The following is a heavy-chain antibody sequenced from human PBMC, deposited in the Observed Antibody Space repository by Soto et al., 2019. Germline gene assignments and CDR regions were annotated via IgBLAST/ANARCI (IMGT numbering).Heavy chain of an antibody. D-gene: IGHD6-25*01. CDR2: IYYSGST. CDR1: GGSISSGGYY. J-gene: IGHJ6*02. Sequence: QVQLQESGPGLVKPSQTLSLTCTVSGGSISSGGYYWSWIRQHPGKGLEWIGYIYYSGSTYYNPSLKSRVTISVDTSKNQFSLKLSSATAADSAVSYCARDRGLSYYYYGMDVWGQGTTVTVSS. V-gene: IGHV4-31*03. CDR3: ARDRGLSYYYYGMDV.